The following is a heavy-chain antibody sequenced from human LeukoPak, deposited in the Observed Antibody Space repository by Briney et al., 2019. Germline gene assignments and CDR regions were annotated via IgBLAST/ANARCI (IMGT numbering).Heavy chain of an antibody. J-gene: IGHJ5*02. D-gene: IGHD6-13*01. CDR2: IYYGGST. CDR1: GGSISSSSYY. CDR3: ARRSSSWYSRFDP. Sequence: SETLSLTCTVSGGSISSSSYYWGWIRQPPGKGLEWIGSIYYGGSTYYNPSLKSRVTISVDTSKNQFSLKLSSVTAADTAVYYCARRSSSWYSRFDPWGQGTLVTVSS. V-gene: IGHV4-39*01.